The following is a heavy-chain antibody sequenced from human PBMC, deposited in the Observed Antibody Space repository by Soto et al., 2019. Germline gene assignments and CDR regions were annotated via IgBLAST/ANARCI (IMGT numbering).Heavy chain of an antibody. Sequence: PSETLSLTCTVSGGSISSYYWSWIRQPPGKGLEWIGYIYCSGSTNYSPSLKSRVTISVDTSKNQFSLKLSSVTAADTAVYYCARETTTVVTVGAFDIWGQGTMVTVSS. CDR2: IYCSGST. J-gene: IGHJ3*02. CDR1: GGSISSYY. V-gene: IGHV4-59*01. D-gene: IGHD4-17*01. CDR3: ARETTTVVTVGAFDI.